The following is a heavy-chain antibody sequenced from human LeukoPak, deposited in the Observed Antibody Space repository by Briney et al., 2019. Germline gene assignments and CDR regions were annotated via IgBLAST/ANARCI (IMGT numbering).Heavy chain of an antibody. V-gene: IGHV3-23*01. Sequence: GGSLRLSCAASGFTFSSYAMSWVRQAPGKGLEWVSAISGSGGSTYYADSVKGRFTISRDNSKNTLYMQMNSLRAEDTAVYYCAKVRGYSYGRHFDYWGQGTLVTVSS. CDR1: GFTFSSYA. CDR2: ISGSGGST. CDR3: AKVRGYSYGRHFDY. D-gene: IGHD5-18*01. J-gene: IGHJ4*02.